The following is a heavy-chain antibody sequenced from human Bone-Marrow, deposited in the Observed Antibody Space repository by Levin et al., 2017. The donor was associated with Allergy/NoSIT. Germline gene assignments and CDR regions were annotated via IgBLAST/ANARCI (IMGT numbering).Heavy chain of an antibody. CDR2: IRWDDDK. CDR3: AHFLFGNIAASGTSDLFDY. D-gene: IGHD6-25*01. CDR1: GFSLSTTGVG. Sequence: KGSGPTLVKPTQTLTLTCTFSGFSLSTTGVGVGWIRQPPGEALDWLALIRWDDDKYYSPSLKNRLTITKDTSKNQVVLTMTNMDPVDTATYYCAHFLFGNIAASGTSDLFDYWGQGTLVTVSS. V-gene: IGHV2-5*02. J-gene: IGHJ4*02.